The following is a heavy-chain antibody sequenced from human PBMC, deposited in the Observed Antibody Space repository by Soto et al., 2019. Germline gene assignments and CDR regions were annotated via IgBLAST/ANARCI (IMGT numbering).Heavy chain of an antibody. D-gene: IGHD2-8*01. J-gene: IGHJ4*02. CDR3: ARYNSYAIDY. V-gene: IGHV4-59*01. CDR1: GTSISSYY. Sequence: VQLQESGPGLVKPSETLSLTCTVSGTSISSYYWSWIRQPPGKGREWIANIHYSGTTNYNPSLASRVTLSVDTSKNQFSLKMTSVTAADRAMYFCARYNSYAIDYWGRGTLVTVSS. CDR2: IHYSGTT.